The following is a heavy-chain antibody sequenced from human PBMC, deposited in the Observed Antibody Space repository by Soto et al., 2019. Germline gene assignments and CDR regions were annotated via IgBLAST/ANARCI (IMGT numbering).Heavy chain of an antibody. CDR1: GGTFSSYT. Sequence: QVQLVQSGAEVKKPGSSVKVSCKASGGTFSSYTISWVRQAPGQGLEWMGRIIPILGIANYAQKFQGRVTITADKSTSTAYMEVSSLRSEDTAVYYCARADDYGDYGRDAFDIWGQGTMVTVSS. CDR2: IIPILGIA. J-gene: IGHJ3*02. V-gene: IGHV1-69*02. D-gene: IGHD4-17*01. CDR3: ARADDYGDYGRDAFDI.